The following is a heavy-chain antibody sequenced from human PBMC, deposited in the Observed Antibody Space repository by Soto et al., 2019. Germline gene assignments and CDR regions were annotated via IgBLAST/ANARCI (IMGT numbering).Heavy chain of an antibody. CDR1: GFSLSTSGVG. V-gene: IGHV2-5*02. CDR3: AHSQFISGGRRLVTDY. J-gene: IGHJ4*02. CDR2: IYWDDDK. D-gene: IGHD6-19*01. Sequence: QITLKESGPTLVKPTQTLTLTCTFSGFSLSTSGVGVGWIRQPPGKALEWLALIYWDDDKRYSPSLKSRLTITKDTTKSQVVHTMTNMDLVDTATYYCAHSQFISGGRRLVTDYRGQGTLVTVSS.